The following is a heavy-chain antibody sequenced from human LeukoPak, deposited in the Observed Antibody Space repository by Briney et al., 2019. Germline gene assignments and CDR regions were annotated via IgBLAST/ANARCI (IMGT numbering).Heavy chain of an antibody. CDR2: INHSGST. CDR1: GGSFSGYY. J-gene: IGHJ4*02. Sequence: SETLSLTCAVYGGSFSGYYWSWIRQPPGKGLEWIGEINHSGSTNYNPSLKSRVTISVDTSKNQFSLKLSSVIAADTAVYYCASKTYYYGSEYDYWGQGTLVTVSS. CDR3: ASKTYYYGSEYDY. V-gene: IGHV4-34*01. D-gene: IGHD3-10*01.